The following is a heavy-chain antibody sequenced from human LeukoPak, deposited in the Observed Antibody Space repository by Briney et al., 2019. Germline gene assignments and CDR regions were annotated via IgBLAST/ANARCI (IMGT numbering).Heavy chain of an antibody. V-gene: IGHV3-74*01. CDR3: ARGTVTTDGSGTYY. CDR1: GFTFSSYW. CDR2: INSDGSST. Sequence: GGALRLSCAASGFTFSSYWMHCVRQAPGKGLVWVSRINSDGSSTSYADSVKGRFTISRDNAKNTLYLQMNSLRAEDTAVYYCARGTVTTDGSGTYYWGQGTLVTVSS. J-gene: IGHJ4*02. D-gene: IGHD3-10*01.